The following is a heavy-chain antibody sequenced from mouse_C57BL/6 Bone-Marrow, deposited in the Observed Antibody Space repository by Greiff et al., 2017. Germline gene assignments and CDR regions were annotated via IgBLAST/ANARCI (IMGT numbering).Heavy chain of an antibody. J-gene: IGHJ4*01. CDR1: GFSFNTYA. CDR2: IRSKSNNYAT. CDR3: VRHGDDGYYIFYARDY. Sequence: EVKLMESGGGLVQPKGSLKLSCAASGFSFNTYAMNWVRQAPGKGLEWVARIRSKSNNYATYYADSVKDRFTISRDDSESMLYLQMNNLKTEDTAMYYCVRHGDDGYYIFYARDYWGQGTSVTVSS. D-gene: IGHD2-3*01. V-gene: IGHV10-1*01.